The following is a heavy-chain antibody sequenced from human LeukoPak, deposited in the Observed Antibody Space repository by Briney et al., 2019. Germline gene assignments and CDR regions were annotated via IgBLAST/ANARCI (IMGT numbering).Heavy chain of an antibody. D-gene: IGHD6-19*01. J-gene: IGHJ4*02. CDR1: GFTFDDYA. CDR3: AKDKGYSSGWPTD. Sequence: GGSLRLSCAASGFTFDDYAMHWVRQAPGKGLEWVSGISWNSGSIGYADSVKGRFTISRDNAKNSLYLQMNSLRAEDTALYYCAKDKGYSSGWPTDWGQGTLVTVSS. CDR2: ISWNSGSI. V-gene: IGHV3-9*01.